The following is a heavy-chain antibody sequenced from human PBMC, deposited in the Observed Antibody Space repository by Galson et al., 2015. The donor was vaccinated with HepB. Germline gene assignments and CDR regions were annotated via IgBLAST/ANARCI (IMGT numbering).Heavy chain of an antibody. Sequence: SVKVSCKASGGTFSSYAISWVRQAPGQGLEWMGGIIPIFGTANYAQKFQGRVTITADESTSTAYMELSSLRSEDTAVYYCAASSNNWNLYDYWGQGTLVTVSS. D-gene: IGHD1-7*01. J-gene: IGHJ4*02. V-gene: IGHV1-69*13. CDR2: IIPIFGTA. CDR3: AASSNNWNLYDY. CDR1: GGTFSSYA.